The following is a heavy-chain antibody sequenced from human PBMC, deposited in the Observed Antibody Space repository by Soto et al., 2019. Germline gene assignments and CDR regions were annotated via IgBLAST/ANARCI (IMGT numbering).Heavy chain of an antibody. V-gene: IGHV1-69*13. CDR3: ARAQFSDILTADDYGMDV. CDR1: GGNFRSEA. CDR2: IIPMFSTP. Sequence: ASVKVSCKASGGNFRSEAISWVRQAPGHGLGWMGRIIPMFSTPHYAQKFQGRVTIIADESTTTVNMEMRGLTYEDTAVYYCARAQFSDILTADDYGMDVWGQGTSVTVSS. D-gene: IGHD3-9*01. J-gene: IGHJ6*02.